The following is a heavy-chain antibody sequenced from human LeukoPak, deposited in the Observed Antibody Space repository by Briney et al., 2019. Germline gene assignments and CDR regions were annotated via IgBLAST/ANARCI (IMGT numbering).Heavy chain of an antibody. CDR1: GYTLTELS. CDR2: FDPEDGET. D-gene: IGHD6-19*01. V-gene: IGHV1-24*01. J-gene: IGHJ4*02. Sequence: EASVKVSCKVSGYTLTELSMHWVRDAPGKGFEWVGVFDPEDGETIYAQKFQGRVTMTEDTTTDTAYMELSSLRSEDTAVYYCATAGYSSGWYPFDYWGQGTLVTVSS. CDR3: ATAGYSSGWYPFDY.